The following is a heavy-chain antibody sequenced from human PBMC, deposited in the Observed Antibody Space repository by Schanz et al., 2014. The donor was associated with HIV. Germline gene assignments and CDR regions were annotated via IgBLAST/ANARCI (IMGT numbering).Heavy chain of an antibody. CDR2: ISPSNGDT. V-gene: IGHV1-18*01. J-gene: IGHJ5*02. CDR1: GYGFTNYV. D-gene: IGHD1-26*01. CDR3: ARGEDWPGGASDH. Sequence: QVQLLQSGTEVKTPGASVKVSCKTSGYGFTNYVVTWVRQAPGQGLAWMGWISPSNGDTKYTHWLQGRVTMTTDTSTNPAYMELRSLKSDDTAVYYCARGEDWPGGASDHWGQGTLVIVS.